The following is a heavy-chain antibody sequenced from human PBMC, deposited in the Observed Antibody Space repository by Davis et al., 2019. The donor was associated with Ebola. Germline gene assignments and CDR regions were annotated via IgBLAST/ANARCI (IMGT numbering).Heavy chain of an antibody. J-gene: IGHJ6*02. Sequence: SVKVSCKASGGTFSSYAISWVRQAPGQGLEWMGRIIPILGIANYAQKFQGRVTITADKSTSTAYMELSSLRSEDTAVYYCAKIMSYYYGMDVWGQGTTVTVSS. CDR2: IIPILGIA. V-gene: IGHV1-69*04. CDR1: GGTFSSYA. CDR3: AKIMSYYYGMDV.